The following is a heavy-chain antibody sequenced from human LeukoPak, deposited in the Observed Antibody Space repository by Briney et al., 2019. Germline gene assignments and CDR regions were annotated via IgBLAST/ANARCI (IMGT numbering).Heavy chain of an antibody. D-gene: IGHD3-10*01. CDR3: AREPRWFGEPGRFDY. CDR2: IYYSGST. CDR1: GGSISSSSYY. V-gene: IGHV4-39*07. J-gene: IGHJ4*02. Sequence: SETLSLTCTVSGGSISSSSYYWGWIRQPPGKGLEWIGSIYYSGSTYYNPSPKSRVTISVDTSKNQFSLKLSSVTAADTAVYYCAREPRWFGEPGRFDYWGQGTLVTVSS.